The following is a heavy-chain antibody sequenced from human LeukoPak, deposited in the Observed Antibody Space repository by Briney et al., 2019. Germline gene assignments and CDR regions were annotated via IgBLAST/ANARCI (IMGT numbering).Heavy chain of an antibody. V-gene: IGHV3-48*01. CDR1: GFTFSSYS. Sequence: GGSLRPSCAASGFTFSSYSMNWVRQAPGKGLEWVSYISSSSSTMYYADSVKGRFTISRDNAKNSLYLQMNSLRAEDTAVYYCARDQYYYDSSGYPLIDYWGQGTLVTVSS. J-gene: IGHJ4*02. CDR3: ARDQYYYDSSGYPLIDY. D-gene: IGHD3-22*01. CDR2: ISSSSSTM.